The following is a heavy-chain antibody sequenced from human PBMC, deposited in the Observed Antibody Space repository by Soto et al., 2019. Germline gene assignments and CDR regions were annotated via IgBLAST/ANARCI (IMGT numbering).Heavy chain of an antibody. Sequence: ASVKVSCKVSGYTFTGYYMHWVRQAPGQGLEWMGWINPNSGGTNYAQKFQGWVTMTRDTSISTAYMELSRLRSDDTAVYYCARAPIQLWYLFDYWGQGTLVTVSS. CDR1: GYTFTGYY. CDR2: INPNSGGT. J-gene: IGHJ4*02. D-gene: IGHD5-18*01. V-gene: IGHV1-2*04. CDR3: ARAPIQLWYLFDY.